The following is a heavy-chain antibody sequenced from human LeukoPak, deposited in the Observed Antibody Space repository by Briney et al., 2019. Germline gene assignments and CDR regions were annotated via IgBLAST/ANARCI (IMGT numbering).Heavy chain of an antibody. J-gene: IGHJ4*02. Sequence: GGSLRLSCAASGFTFSRCWMHWVRQAPGKGPVWVSRIRSDGSSTDYADSVKGRFTISRDNAKNTLYLQMNSLRAEDTAVYYCAREQGYYSVPGYWGQGTQVTVSS. V-gene: IGHV3-74*01. CDR3: AREQGYYSVPGY. CDR1: GFTFSRCW. D-gene: IGHD3-22*01. CDR2: IRSDGSST.